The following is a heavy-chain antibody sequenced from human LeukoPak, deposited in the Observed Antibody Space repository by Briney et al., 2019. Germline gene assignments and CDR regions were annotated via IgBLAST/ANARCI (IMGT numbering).Heavy chain of an antibody. V-gene: IGHV4-34*10. D-gene: IGHD6-13*01. CDR1: GGSFSRYY. J-gene: IGHJ4*02. Sequence: SETLSLTCAVYGGSFSRYYWSWIRQPPGKGLEWIGYFHHSGNTNYSPSLSSRITMSVDTSKNQFSLRLNSVTAADTAIYYCARRAAALDSWGQGTLVTVSS. CDR2: FHHSGNT. CDR3: ARRAAALDS.